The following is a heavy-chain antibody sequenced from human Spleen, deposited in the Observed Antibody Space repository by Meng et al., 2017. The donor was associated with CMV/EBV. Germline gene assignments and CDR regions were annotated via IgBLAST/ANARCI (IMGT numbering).Heavy chain of an antibody. CDR3: AREYSSSWADHFDY. Sequence: GESLKISCAASGFTFSSYAMHWVRQAPGKGLEWVAVISYDGSNKYYADSVKGRFTISRDNSKNTLYLQMNSLRAEDTAVYYCAREYSSSWADHFDYWGQGTLVTVSS. D-gene: IGHD6-13*01. CDR1: GFTFSSYA. V-gene: IGHV3-30-3*01. CDR2: ISYDGSNK. J-gene: IGHJ4*02.